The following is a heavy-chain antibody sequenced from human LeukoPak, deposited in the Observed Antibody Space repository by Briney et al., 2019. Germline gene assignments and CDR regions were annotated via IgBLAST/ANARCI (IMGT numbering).Heavy chain of an antibody. J-gene: IGHJ4*02. CDR2: IIPIFGTA. D-gene: IGHD3-22*01. CDR3: ARDSGAYYYDSSGPLDY. V-gene: IGHV1-69*01. CDR1: GGTFSNYA. Sequence: SVTVSCKASGGTFSNYAVNWVRQAPGQGLEWMGGIIPIFGTAHYAQKFQGRVTITADESTSTAYMELSSLRSEDTAVYYCARDSGAYYYDSSGPLDYWGQGTLVTVSS.